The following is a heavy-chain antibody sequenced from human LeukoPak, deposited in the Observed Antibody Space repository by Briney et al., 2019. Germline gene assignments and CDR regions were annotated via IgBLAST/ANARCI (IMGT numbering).Heavy chain of an antibody. V-gene: IGHV3-23*01. CDR2: ITGNGATT. D-gene: IGHD3-16*01. Sequence: PGGSLRLSCAASGFTFSSYTMNWVRQAPGKGLEWVSGITGNGATTYYADSVKGRFTISRDNSRNTVYLQMNSLRAEDTALYYCAKDYGTFDCGQGTLVTVSS. CDR1: GFTFSSYT. J-gene: IGHJ4*02. CDR3: AKDYGTFD.